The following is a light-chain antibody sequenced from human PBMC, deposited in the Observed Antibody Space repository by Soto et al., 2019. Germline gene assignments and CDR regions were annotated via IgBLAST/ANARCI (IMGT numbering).Light chain of an antibody. Sequence: EIVMTQSPATLSVSPGERATISCRASQSVSSNLAWYQQKPGQAPRLLIYGASTRATGIPARFSGSGSGTEFTLPICSLQSEDFAVYYCQQYNNWPPMYTFGQGTKLEIK. J-gene: IGKJ2*01. CDR1: QSVSSN. CDR2: GAS. V-gene: IGKV3-15*01. CDR3: QQYNNWPPMYT.